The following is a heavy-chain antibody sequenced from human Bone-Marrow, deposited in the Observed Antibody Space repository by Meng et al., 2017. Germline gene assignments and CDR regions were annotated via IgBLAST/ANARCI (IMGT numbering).Heavy chain of an antibody. J-gene: IGHJ4*02. CDR1: GFTFRSYA. V-gene: IGHV3-30*01. CDR2: ISYDGSNK. CDR3: ARVAVPRVAVAIDY. D-gene: IGHD6-19*01. Sequence: LGQVGVGVFQPWGSLRLACAASGFTFRSYAMHWVRQAPGKGLEWVAVISYDGSNKYYADSVKGRFTISRDNSKNTLYLQMNSLRAEDTAVYYCARVAVPRVAVAIDYWGQGTLVTVSS.